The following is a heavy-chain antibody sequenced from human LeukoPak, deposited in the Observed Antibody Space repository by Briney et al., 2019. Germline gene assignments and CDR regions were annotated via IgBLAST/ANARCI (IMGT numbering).Heavy chain of an antibody. J-gene: IGHJ6*02. V-gene: IGHV1-69*01. CDR1: GGTFSSYA. Sequence: GSSVKVSCKASGGTFSSYAISWVRQAPGQGLEWMGGIIPIFGTANYAQKFQGRVTITADESTSTAYMELSRLRSDDTAVYYCTRDHCSSINCYEYNYYGMDVWGQGTTVTVSS. D-gene: IGHD2-2*01. CDR3: TRDHCSSINCYEYNYYGMDV. CDR2: IIPIFGTA.